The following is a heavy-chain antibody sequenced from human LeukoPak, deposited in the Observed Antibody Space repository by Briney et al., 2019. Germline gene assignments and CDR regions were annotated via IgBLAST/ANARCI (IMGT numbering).Heavy chain of an antibody. J-gene: IGHJ4*02. CDR3: ARARGCSSTSCYRAGFDY. CDR1: GFTISSYS. Sequence: PGGSLRLSCAASGFTISSYSMNWVRQAPGKGLEWVSSISNSSSIYYADSVNGRFTITRDNAKNSLYLQMNSLRAEDTAVYYCARARGCSSTSCYRAGFDYWGQGTLVTVSS. D-gene: IGHD2-2*02. V-gene: IGHV3-21*01. CDR2: ISNSSSI.